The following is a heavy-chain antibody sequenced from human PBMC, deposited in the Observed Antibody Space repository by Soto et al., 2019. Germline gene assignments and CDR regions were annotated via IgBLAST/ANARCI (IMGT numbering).Heavy chain of an antibody. D-gene: IGHD2-2*01. CDR2: IYYSGST. J-gene: IGHJ4*02. Sequence: PSETLSLTCTVSGGSISSYYWSWIRQPPGKGLEWIGYIYYSGSTNYNPSQKSRVTISVDTSKNQSSLKLSSVTAADTAVYYCARGRPADQGHFDYWGQGTLVTVSP. CDR3: ARGRPADQGHFDY. CDR1: GGSISSYY. V-gene: IGHV4-59*08.